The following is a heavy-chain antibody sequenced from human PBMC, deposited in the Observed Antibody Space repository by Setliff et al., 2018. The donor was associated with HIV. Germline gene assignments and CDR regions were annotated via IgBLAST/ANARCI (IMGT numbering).Heavy chain of an antibody. D-gene: IGHD5-18*01. V-gene: IGHV3-48*01. CDR2: IYTSSSTI. CDR3: ARREYNYVPRAFDL. CDR1: GFTFSTYS. J-gene: IGHJ3*01. Sequence: GGSLRLSCVGSGFTFSTYSMSWVRQVPGKGLEWIAYIYTSSSTIHYGDSVKGRFTISRDNAKNSVYLQMNSLRAEDTAVYYCARREYNYVPRAFDLWGRGTVVTVS.